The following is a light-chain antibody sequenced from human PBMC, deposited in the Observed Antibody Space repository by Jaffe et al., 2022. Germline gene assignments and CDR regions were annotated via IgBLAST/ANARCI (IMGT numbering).Light chain of an antibody. Sequence: QSVLTQPPSASGIPGQRVTISCSGSSSNIGNNNVYWYQHLPGTAPKLLIYRNSLRPSGFPDRFSGSKSGTSASLAISGLRSEDEADYYCAAWDDSLSGPVFGGGTKLTVL. CDR1: SSNIGNNN. V-gene: IGLV1-47*01. CDR3: AAWDDSLSGPV. J-gene: IGLJ2*01. CDR2: RNS.